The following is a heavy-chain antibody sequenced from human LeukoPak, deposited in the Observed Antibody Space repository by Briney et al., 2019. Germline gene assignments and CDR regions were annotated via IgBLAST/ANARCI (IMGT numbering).Heavy chain of an antibody. CDR1: GFTFSNYA. CDR2: ITGSGDDT. J-gene: IGHJ4*02. D-gene: IGHD3/OR15-3a*01. CDR3: AKGSRTSRPYYFDF. Sequence: PGGSLRLSCAASGFTFSNYAMSWVRQAPGKGLEGVSAITGSGDDTYHADSVKGRFTISRDNSRNTLYLQMNSLRVEDSAIDHCAKGSRTSRPYYFDFWGQGTLVTVSS. V-gene: IGHV3-23*01.